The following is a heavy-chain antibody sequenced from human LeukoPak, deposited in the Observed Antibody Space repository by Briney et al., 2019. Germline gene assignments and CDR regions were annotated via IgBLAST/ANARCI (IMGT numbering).Heavy chain of an antibody. CDR1: GFSFSSYW. V-gene: IGHV3-7*03. CDR3: AKEGRSLQTY. D-gene: IGHD5-24*01. Sequence: GGSLRLSCAASGFSFSSYWMRWVRQAPVKGPEWVANIKQDGSAKYYVDSVKGRFTISRDNAKNSLYLQMNSLRVEDTAVYYCAKEGRSLQTYWGQGTLVTVSS. CDR2: IKQDGSAK. J-gene: IGHJ4*02.